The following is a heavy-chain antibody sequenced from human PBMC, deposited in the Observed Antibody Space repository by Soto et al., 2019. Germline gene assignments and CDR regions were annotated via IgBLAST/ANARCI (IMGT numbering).Heavy chain of an antibody. V-gene: IGHV2-5*02. CDR2: IYWDDDK. CDR1: GFSLSTSGVG. CDR3: AHTNYDFWSGPNWFDP. Sequence: SGPTLVKPTQTLTLTCTFSGFSLSTSGVGVGWIRQPPGKALEWLALIYWDDDKRYSPSLKSRLTITKDTSKNQVVLTMTNMDPVDTATYYCAHTNYDFWSGPNWFDPWGQGTLVTVSS. J-gene: IGHJ5*02. D-gene: IGHD3-3*01.